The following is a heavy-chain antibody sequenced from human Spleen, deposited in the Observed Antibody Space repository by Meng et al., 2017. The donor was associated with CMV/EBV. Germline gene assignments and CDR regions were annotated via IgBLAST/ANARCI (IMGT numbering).Heavy chain of an antibody. CDR1: GFTFSSYA. CDR2: ISGSGGST. Sequence: GESLKISCAASGFTFSSYAMSWVRQAPGKGVEWVSAISGSGGSTYYADSVKGRFTISRDNSKNTLYLQMDSLRAEDTAVYYCVSRPPFDIWGQGTMVTVSS. CDR3: VSRPPFDI. V-gene: IGHV3-23*01. D-gene: IGHD6-6*01. J-gene: IGHJ3*02.